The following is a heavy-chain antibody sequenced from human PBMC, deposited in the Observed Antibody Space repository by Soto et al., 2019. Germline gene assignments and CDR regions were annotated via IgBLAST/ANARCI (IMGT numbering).Heavy chain of an antibody. J-gene: IGHJ4*02. Sequence: PGGSLRLSCAASGFTFSDYYMSWIRQAPGKGLEWVSYISSSSSYTNYADSVKGRFTISRDNAKNSLYLQMNSLRAEDTAVYYCARDLPDSSWYVHENYYFGYWGQGTLVTVSS. D-gene: IGHD6-13*01. CDR1: GFTFSDYY. CDR2: ISSSSSYT. V-gene: IGHV3-11*06. CDR3: ARDLPDSSWYVHENYYFGY.